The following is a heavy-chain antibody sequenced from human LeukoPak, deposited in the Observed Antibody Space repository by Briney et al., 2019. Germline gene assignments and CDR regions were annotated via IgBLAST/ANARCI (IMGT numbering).Heavy chain of an antibody. Sequence: GRSLRLSCAASGFSFSSYGMHWVRQAPGKGLEWVALILYDGSNTFYADSVKGRFTISRDKSDNILYLQMNSLTAADTAVYYCAKRTTTTEFDYWGQGTLVIVSS. CDR2: ILYDGSNT. V-gene: IGHV3-30*18. CDR3: AKRTTTTEFDY. D-gene: IGHD4-17*01. CDR1: GFSFSSYG. J-gene: IGHJ4*02.